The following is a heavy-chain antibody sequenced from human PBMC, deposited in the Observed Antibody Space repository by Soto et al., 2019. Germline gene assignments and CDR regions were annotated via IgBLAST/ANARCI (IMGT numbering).Heavy chain of an antibody. Sequence: ASVKVSCKASGYTFTSYDINWVRQATGKGLEWMGWMNPNSGNTGYAQKFQGRVTMTRNTSISTAYMELSSLRSEDTAVYYCARGPRYSGYDADYMDVWGKGTTVTVSS. CDR3: ARGPRYSGYDADYMDV. CDR2: MNPNSGNT. J-gene: IGHJ6*03. CDR1: GYTFTSYD. V-gene: IGHV1-8*01. D-gene: IGHD5-12*01.